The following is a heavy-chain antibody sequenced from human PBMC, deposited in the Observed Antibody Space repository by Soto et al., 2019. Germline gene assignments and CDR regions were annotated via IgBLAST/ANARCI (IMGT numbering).Heavy chain of an antibody. CDR1: GLTFSNYD. Sequence: EVQLLEAGGGIVQPWGPLRLSCVASGLTFSNYDMSWVRQAPGKGLDWVSTIRGSGDRTYYADSVKGRFTISRDNSRNTVYLQMNSLRVEDTAVYYCANSNYYAKSGYTFPYFDFWGQGNLVTVSS. D-gene: IGHD3-22*01. CDR2: IRGSGDRT. V-gene: IGHV3-23*01. J-gene: IGHJ4*02. CDR3: ANSNYYAKSGYTFPYFDF.